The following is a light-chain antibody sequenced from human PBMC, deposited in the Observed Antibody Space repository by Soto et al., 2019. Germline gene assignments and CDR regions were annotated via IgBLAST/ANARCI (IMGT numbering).Light chain of an antibody. V-gene: IGLV2-14*03. CDR2: DVS. J-gene: IGLJ1*01. Sequence: QSALTQPASVSGSPGQSVAISCTGTSSDVGGYNYVSWYQQHPGKAPKLLIYDVSHRPSVVSSRFSGSKSGNTASLAISGLQAEDEADYYCSSYTSSRAYVFGIGTKVTVL. CDR3: SSYTSSRAYV. CDR1: SSDVGGYNY.